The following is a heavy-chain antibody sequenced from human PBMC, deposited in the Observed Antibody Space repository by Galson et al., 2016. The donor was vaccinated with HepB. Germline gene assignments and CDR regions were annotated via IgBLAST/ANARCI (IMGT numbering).Heavy chain of an antibody. V-gene: IGHV1-18*04. D-gene: IGHD1-14*01. J-gene: IGHJ6*02. Sequence: SVKVSCKASGYTFTDYGVTWVRQAPGQGLEWMGWISVLHGNTNYAQSFKGRVAMTTDTSTTTAYMELTSLTSDDTAMYYCARVLGTGDMDVWGQGTTVTVSS. CDR1: GYTFTDYG. CDR3: ARVLGTGDMDV. CDR2: ISVLHGNT.